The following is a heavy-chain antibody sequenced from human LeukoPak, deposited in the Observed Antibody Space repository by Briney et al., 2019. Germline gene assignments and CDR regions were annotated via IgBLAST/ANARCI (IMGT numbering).Heavy chain of an antibody. J-gene: IGHJ6*02. CDR1: GYTFSNYG. V-gene: IGHV1-18*01. D-gene: IGHD3-16*01. CDR3: AREIRSSIYYYGMDV. CDR2: ISAYNGNT. Sequence: ASVKVSCKASGYTFSNYGSRWARQAAGQGLEWVGWISAYNGNTNYAQKLQGRVTMTTDTSTSTAYMELRSLRSDDTAVYYCAREIRSSIYYYGMDVWGQGTTVTVSS.